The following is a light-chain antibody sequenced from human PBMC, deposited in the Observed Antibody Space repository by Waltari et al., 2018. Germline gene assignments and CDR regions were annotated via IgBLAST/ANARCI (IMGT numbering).Light chain of an antibody. CDR2: GAS. J-gene: IGKJ4*01. V-gene: IGKV3-20*01. CDR1: QTITGSW. Sequence: EIVLTPPPGTLSVSHGERVTVSCRASQTITGSWLTWYHQKPGQAPRLLIYGASNRAPGIPDRFSGSGSGTDFTLTISRLEPEDSAVYYCQQYDGSAVTFGGGTKVEIK. CDR3: QQYDGSAVT.